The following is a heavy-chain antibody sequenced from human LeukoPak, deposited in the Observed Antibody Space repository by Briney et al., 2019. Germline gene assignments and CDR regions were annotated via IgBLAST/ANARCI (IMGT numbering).Heavy chain of an antibody. V-gene: IGHV1-24*01. D-gene: IGHD6-13*01. CDR1: GYTFTSYG. Sequence: ASVKVSCKASGYTFTSYGISWVRQAPGQGLEWMGGFDPEDGETIYAQKFQGRVTMTEDTSTDTAYMELSSLRSEDTAVYYCSSRSQDYWGQGTLVTVSS. J-gene: IGHJ4*02. CDR2: FDPEDGET. CDR3: SSRSQDY.